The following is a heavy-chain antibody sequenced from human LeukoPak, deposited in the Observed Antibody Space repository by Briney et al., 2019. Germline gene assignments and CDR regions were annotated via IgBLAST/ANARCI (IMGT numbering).Heavy chain of an antibody. Sequence: TSETLSLTCTVSGDSISSSNYYWGWIRQPPGKGLGWIGSIYYSGSTYYNRSLKSRVTISVDTSKNQFSLKLSSVTAADTAIYYCARDRYDILTGYYSSPPYYFDYWGQGTLVTVSS. J-gene: IGHJ4*02. D-gene: IGHD3-9*01. CDR3: ARDRYDILTGYYSSPPYYFDY. CDR2: IYYSGST. V-gene: IGHV4-39*07. CDR1: GDSISSSNYY.